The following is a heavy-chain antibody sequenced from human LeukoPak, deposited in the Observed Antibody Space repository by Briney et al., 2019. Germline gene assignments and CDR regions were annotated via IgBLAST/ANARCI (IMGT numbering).Heavy chain of an antibody. CDR1: GGSFSGYY. D-gene: IGHD3-16*01. V-gene: IGHV4-34*01. CDR2: INHSGST. Sequence: ASETLSLTCAVYGGSFSGYYWSWIRQPPGKGLEWIGEINHSGSTNYNPSLKSRVTISVDTSKNQFSLKLSSVTAADTAVYYCARDGGYSYYYTDVWGRGTTVTVSS. CDR3: ARDGGYSYYYTDV. J-gene: IGHJ6*03.